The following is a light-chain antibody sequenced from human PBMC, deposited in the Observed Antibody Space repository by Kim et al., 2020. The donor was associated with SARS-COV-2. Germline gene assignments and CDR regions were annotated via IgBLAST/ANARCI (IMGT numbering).Light chain of an antibody. CDR1: QSVKSY. CDR2: DAS. CDR3: QQRSDSYT. Sequence: EIVLTQSPATLSLSPGERATLSCRSSQSVKSYLAWYQQKPGQAPRLLIYDASNRATGIPARFSGSGSGTDFTLDISSLEPEDFAVYYCQQRSDSYTFGQGTKLEIK. J-gene: IGKJ2*01. V-gene: IGKV3-11*01.